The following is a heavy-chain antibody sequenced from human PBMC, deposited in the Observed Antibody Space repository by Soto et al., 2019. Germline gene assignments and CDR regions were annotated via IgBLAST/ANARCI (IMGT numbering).Heavy chain of an antibody. D-gene: IGHD3-9*01. J-gene: IGHJ4*02. CDR3: AKDVNYDVLTGYSYY. CDR2: INGRGGRT. V-gene: IGHV3-23*01. Sequence: GGSLRLSCAGSGFTFSSYAFSWVRQAPGKGLEWVSVINGRGGRTYSADSVKGRFTISRDNSKNTLYLQMNSLRDEDTAVYFCAKDVNYDVLTGYSYYWGQGTLVTVSS. CDR1: GFTFSSYA.